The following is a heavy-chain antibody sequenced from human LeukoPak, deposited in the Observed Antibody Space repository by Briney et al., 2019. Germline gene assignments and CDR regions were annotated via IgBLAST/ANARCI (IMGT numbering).Heavy chain of an antibody. D-gene: IGHD6-19*01. V-gene: IGHV4-4*07. CDR3: ARGPHYTSGWYLDY. J-gene: IGHJ4*02. Sequence: PSETLSLTCTVSGGSISSYYWSWIRQPAGKGLEWIGRIYTSGSTNYNPSLKSRVTTSVDTSKNQFSLKLSSVTAADTAVYYCARGPHYTSGWYLDYWGQGTLVTVSS. CDR1: GGSISSYY. CDR2: IYTSGST.